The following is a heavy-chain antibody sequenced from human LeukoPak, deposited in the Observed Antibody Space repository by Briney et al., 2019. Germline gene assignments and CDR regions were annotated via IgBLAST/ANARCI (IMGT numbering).Heavy chain of an antibody. Sequence: SVKVSCKASGGTFSSYAISWVRQAPGQGLEWMGRIIPILGIANYAQKFQGRVTITADKSTSTAYMELSSLRSEDTAVYYCARGGDGTQGYFDYWGQGTLVTVSS. CDR3: ARGGDGTQGYFDY. V-gene: IGHV1-69*04. CDR2: IIPILGIA. D-gene: IGHD5-24*01. J-gene: IGHJ4*02. CDR1: GGTFSSYA.